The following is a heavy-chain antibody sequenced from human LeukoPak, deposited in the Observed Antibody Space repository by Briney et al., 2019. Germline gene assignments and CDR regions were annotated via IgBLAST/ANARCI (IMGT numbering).Heavy chain of an antibody. V-gene: IGHV4-59*08. CDR3: ASYSGYAQ. Sequence: SETLSLTCTVSGVSISGYSWSWIRQPPGKGLDWIGCIYYSGNTDYNPSLKSRVAISVDTSKNQISLNLSSVTAADTAVYYCASYSGYAQWGQGTLVTVSS. J-gene: IGHJ4*02. D-gene: IGHD5-12*01. CDR2: IYYSGNT. CDR1: GVSISGYS.